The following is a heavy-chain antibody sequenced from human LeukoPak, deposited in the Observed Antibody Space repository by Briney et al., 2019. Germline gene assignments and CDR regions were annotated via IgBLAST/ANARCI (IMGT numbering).Heavy chain of an antibody. CDR3: AGEPGIAAADLNWFDP. V-gene: IGHV4-34*01. D-gene: IGHD6-13*01. Sequence: IPSETLSLTCAVYGGSFSGYYWSWNRQPPGKGLEWIGEINHSGSTNYNPSLKSRVTISVDTSKNQFSLKLSSVTAADTAVYYCAGEPGIAAADLNWFDPWGQGTLVTVSS. CDR1: GGSFSGYY. CDR2: INHSGST. J-gene: IGHJ5*02.